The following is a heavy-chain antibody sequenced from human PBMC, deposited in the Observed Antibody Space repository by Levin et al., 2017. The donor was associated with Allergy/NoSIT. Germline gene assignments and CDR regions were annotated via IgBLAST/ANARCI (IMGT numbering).Heavy chain of an antibody. V-gene: IGHV3-33*01. Sequence: QPGGSLRLSCAASGFTFSSYGMHWVRQAPGKGLEWVAVIWYDGSNKYYADSVKGRFTISRDNSKNTLYLQMNSLRAEDTAVYYCASEGVDTAMDRYYYYGMDVWGQGTTVTVSS. CDR2: IWYDGSNK. CDR3: ASEGVDTAMDRYYYYGMDV. CDR1: GFTFSSYG. D-gene: IGHD5-18*01. J-gene: IGHJ6*02.